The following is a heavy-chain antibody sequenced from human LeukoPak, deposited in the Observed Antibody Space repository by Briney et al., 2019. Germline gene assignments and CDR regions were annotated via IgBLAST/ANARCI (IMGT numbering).Heavy chain of an antibody. D-gene: IGHD3-10*01. J-gene: IGHJ4*02. CDR3: AKAQGSGNQPFDY. Sequence: GGSLRLSCAASGFSFSSYAMSWVRQAPGKGLGWVSAISAGGGTTYYTDSVKGRFTISRDNSRKTLYLQVSSLGAEDTAVYYCAKAQGSGNQPFDYWGQGTLVAVSS. CDR2: ISAGGGTT. CDR1: GFSFSSYA. V-gene: IGHV3-23*01.